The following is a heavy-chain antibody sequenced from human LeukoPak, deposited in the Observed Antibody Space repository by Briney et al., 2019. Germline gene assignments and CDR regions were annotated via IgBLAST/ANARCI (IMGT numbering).Heavy chain of an antibody. Sequence: ASVKVSCKASGYSFINYGISWVRQAPGQGLEWIGWISGYNGNTTYAQNFQGRVTMTTDTSTSTTYMELRSLRSDDTAVYYCARDRSGDCSGGGCYDRGAAFDIWGQGTMVTVSS. CDR2: ISGYNGNT. CDR3: ARDRSGDCSGGGCYDRGAAFDI. CDR1: GYSFINYG. J-gene: IGHJ3*02. D-gene: IGHD2-15*01. V-gene: IGHV1-18*01.